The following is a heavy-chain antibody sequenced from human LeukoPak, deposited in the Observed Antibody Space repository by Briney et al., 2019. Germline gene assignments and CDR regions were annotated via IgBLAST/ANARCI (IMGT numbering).Heavy chain of an antibody. CDR2: ISYDGSNK. CDR3: ARDRVAAAGTY. D-gene: IGHD6-13*01. J-gene: IGHJ4*02. CDR1: GFTFSSYG. Sequence: PGGSLRLSCAASGFTFSSYGMHWVRQAPGKGLEWVAVISYDGSNKYYADSVKGRFTISRDNSNNTLSLQMNGLRVEDTAVYYCARDRVAAAGTYWGQGTLVTVSS. V-gene: IGHV3-30*03.